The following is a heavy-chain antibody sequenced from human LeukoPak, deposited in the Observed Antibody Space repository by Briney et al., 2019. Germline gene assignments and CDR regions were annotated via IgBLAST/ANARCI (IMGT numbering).Heavy chain of an antibody. V-gene: IGHV3-7*04. CDR2: IKGDSGEK. CDR1: GFTFSSYY. CDR3: AKEGTITAYNFDS. D-gene: IGHD3-16*01. Sequence: GGSLRLSCAASGFTFSSYYMSWVRQAPGKGLEWVANIKGDSGEKYYVDSVKGRFTISRDNAKNSLYLQMNSLRAEDAAVYYCAKEGTITAYNFDSWGQGTLVTVSS. J-gene: IGHJ4*02.